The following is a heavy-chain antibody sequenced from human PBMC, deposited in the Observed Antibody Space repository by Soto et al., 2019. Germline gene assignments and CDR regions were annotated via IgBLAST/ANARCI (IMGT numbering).Heavy chain of an antibody. CDR1: GETLADRS. V-gene: IGHV1-24*01. Sequence: GASVEVCCKECGETLADRSRQWVRQATGKGLEWMGGFDPEDGETIYAQKFQGRVTMTEDTSTDTAYMELSSLRSEDTAVYYCATGFGEPYFDYWGQGTLVTVSS. CDR2: FDPEDGET. CDR3: ATGFGEPYFDY. D-gene: IGHD3-10*01. J-gene: IGHJ4*02.